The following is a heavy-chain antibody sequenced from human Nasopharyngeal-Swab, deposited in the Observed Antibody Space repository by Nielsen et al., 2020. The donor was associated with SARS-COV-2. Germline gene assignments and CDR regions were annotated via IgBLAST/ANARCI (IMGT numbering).Heavy chain of an antibody. CDR2: IIAYNGNT. J-gene: IGHJ4*02. V-gene: IGHV1-18*01. Sequence: ASVKVSCKASGYTFTSYGISWVRQAPGQGLEWMGWIIAYNGNTNYAQKLQGRVTMTTDTSTSTAYMELRSLRSDDTAVYYCARVTPTLYDSSGYLFDYWGQGTLVTVSS. CDR3: ARVTPTLYDSSGYLFDY. CDR1: GYTFTSYG. D-gene: IGHD3-22*01.